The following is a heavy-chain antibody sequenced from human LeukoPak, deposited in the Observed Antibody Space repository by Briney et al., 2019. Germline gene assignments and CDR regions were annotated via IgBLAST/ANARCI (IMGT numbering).Heavy chain of an antibody. J-gene: IGHJ4*02. CDR2: IYTSGST. CDR1: GGSISSGSYY. D-gene: IGHD2-15*01. V-gene: IGHV4-61*02. CDR3: ALPVVAATETFDY. Sequence: PSETLSLTCTVSGGSISSGSYYWSWIRQPAGKGLEWIGRIYTSGSTNYNPSLKSRVTISVDTSKNQFSLKLSSVTAADTAVYYCALPVVAATETFDYWGQGTLVTVPS.